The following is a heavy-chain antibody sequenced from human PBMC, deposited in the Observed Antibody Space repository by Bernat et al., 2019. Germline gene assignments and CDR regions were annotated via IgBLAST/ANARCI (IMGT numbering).Heavy chain of an antibody. Sequence: QVQLVQSGAEVKKPGASVKVSCKASGYTFTGYYMHWVRQAPGQGLEWMGWINPNSGGTNYAQKFQGWVTMTRDTSISTAYMELSRLRSDDTAVYYCAREGPYYDFWSGYDSSWYGMDYWGQGTLVTVSS. CDR1: GYTFTGYY. J-gene: IGHJ4*02. CDR3: AREGPYYDFWSGYDSSWYGMDY. CDR2: INPNSGGT. V-gene: IGHV1-2*04. D-gene: IGHD3-3*01.